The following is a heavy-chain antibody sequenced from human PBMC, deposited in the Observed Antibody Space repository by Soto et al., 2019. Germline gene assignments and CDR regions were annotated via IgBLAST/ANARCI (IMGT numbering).Heavy chain of an antibody. CDR3: ARHDCISSSCYYYYYYGMDV. CDR2: IIPIFDTA. CDR1: GGTFSSYA. D-gene: IGHD2-15*01. V-gene: IGHV1-69*13. Sequence: ASVKVSCKASGGTFSSYAISWVRQAPGQGLEWMGGIIPIFDTANYAQKFQGRVAITADESTSTAYMELSSLRSEDTAVYYCARHDCISSSCYYYYYYGMDVWGQGTTVTVSS. J-gene: IGHJ6*02.